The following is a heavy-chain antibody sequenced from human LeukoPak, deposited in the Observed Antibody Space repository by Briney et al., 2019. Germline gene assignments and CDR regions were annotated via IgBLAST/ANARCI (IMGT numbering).Heavy chain of an antibody. Sequence: GRSLRLSCAASGFTFSSYAMHWVRQAPGKGLEWVAVISYDGSNKYYADSVKSRFTIPRDNSKNTLYLQMNSLRAEDTAVYYCARDGGTSFDYWGQGTLVTVSS. CDR3: ARDGGTSFDY. V-gene: IGHV3-30-3*01. CDR1: GFTFSSYA. J-gene: IGHJ4*02. CDR2: ISYDGSNK. D-gene: IGHD3-16*01.